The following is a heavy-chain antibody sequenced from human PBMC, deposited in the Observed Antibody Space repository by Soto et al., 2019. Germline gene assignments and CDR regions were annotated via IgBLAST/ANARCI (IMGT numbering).Heavy chain of an antibody. V-gene: IGHV3-23*01. CDR2: ISGSGGST. J-gene: IGHJ3*02. D-gene: IGHD2-15*01. CDR3: AKMIARLRDAFDI. CDR1: SFSFSNYA. Sequence: VGSLRLSCAASSFSFSNYAMSWVRQAPGKGLEWVSAISGSGGSTYYADSVKGRFTISRDNSKNTLYLQMNSLRAEDTAVYYCAKMIARLRDAFDIWGQGTMVTVSS.